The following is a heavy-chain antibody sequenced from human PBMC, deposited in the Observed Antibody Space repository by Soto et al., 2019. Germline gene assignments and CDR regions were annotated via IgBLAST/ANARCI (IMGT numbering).Heavy chain of an antibody. CDR2: IIPIFGIA. CDR1: GGTFSRYS. CDR3: AREDRDRETGLVPAVIEGMDV. Sequence: ASVKVSCKASGGTFSRYSITWVRQAPGHGLEWIGRIIPIFGIASYAQKFQGRVTITADESTSTAYMELSSLRSDGTAVYYCAREDRDRETGLVPAVIEGMDVWGKGTTVPVSS. D-gene: IGHD2-2*01. V-gene: IGHV1-69*13. J-gene: IGHJ6*04.